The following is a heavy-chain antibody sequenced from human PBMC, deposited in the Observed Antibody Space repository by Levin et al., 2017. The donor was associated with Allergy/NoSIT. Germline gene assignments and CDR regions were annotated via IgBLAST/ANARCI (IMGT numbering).Heavy chain of an antibody. CDR2: IRQGGSED. Sequence: GESLKISCEGSGFAFSNYWMTWVRQAPGKGLEWVASIRQGGSEDFYVDSVRGRFTISRSDAKTSVDLQLNSLRVEDTAVYYCARLVIYRGSGWFDYWGQGIPVTVSS. J-gene: IGHJ4*02. CDR1: GFAFSNYW. V-gene: IGHV3-7*01. CDR3: ARLVIYRGSGWFDY. D-gene: IGHD6-19*01.